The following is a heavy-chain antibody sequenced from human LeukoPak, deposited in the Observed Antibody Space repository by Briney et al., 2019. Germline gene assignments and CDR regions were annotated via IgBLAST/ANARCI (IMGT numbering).Heavy chain of an antibody. CDR2: ISGSGGST. CDR3: AKGPGLGSGYYYFYFDY. Sequence: GGSLRLSCAASGFTFSSYGMSWVRQAPGKGLEWVSAISGSGGSTYYADSVKGRFTISRDNSKNTLYLQMNSLRAEDTAVYYCAKGPGLGSGYYYFYFDYWGQGTLVTVSS. D-gene: IGHD3-22*01. V-gene: IGHV3-23*01. J-gene: IGHJ4*02. CDR1: GFTFSSYG.